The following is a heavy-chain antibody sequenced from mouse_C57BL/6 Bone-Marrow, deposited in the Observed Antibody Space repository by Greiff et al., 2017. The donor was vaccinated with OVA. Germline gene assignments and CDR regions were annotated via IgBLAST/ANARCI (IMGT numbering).Heavy chain of an antibody. CDR2: IYPRSGNT. D-gene: IGHD1-1*01. V-gene: IGHV1-81*01. CDR3: ARSGYGSPFAY. Sequence: VKLQESGAELARPGASVKLSCKASGYTFTSYGISWVKQRTGQGLEWIGEIYPRSGNTYYNEKFKGKATLTADKSSSTAYMELRSLTSEDSAVYFCARSGYGSPFAYWGQGTLVTVSA. J-gene: IGHJ3*01. CDR1: GYTFTSYG.